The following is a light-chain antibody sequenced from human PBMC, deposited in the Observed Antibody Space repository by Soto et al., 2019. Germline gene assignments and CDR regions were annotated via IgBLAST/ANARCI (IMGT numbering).Light chain of an antibody. Sequence: QSVLTQPPSVSGAPGQRVTISCTGSSSNIGAGFDVHWYQQLPGTAPKLLIYNNINRPSGVPDRFSGSKSDTSASLAITGVQAEDEADYYCQSYDSSHVVFGGGTKLTVL. CDR3: QSYDSSHVV. CDR1: SSNIGAGFD. CDR2: NNI. J-gene: IGLJ2*01. V-gene: IGLV1-40*01.